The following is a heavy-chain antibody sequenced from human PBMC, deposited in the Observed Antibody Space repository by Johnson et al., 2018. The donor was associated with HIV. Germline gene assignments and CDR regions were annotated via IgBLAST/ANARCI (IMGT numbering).Heavy chain of an antibody. Sequence: QMLLVESGGGVVQPGRSLRLSCAASGFTFSSYGMHWVRQAPGKGLEWVAVIWYDGSNKYYADSVKGRFSLSRDISKNMLYLQMHSLRAEDTAVYYCAREVFTIFGATQRGAFDIWGQGTMVTVSS. J-gene: IGHJ3*02. CDR1: GFTFSSYG. CDR3: AREVFTIFGATQRGAFDI. V-gene: IGHV3-33*08. D-gene: IGHD3-3*01. CDR2: IWYDGSNK.